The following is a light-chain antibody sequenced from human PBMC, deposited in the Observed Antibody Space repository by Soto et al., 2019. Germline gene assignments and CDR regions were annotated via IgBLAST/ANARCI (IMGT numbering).Light chain of an antibody. J-gene: IGKJ1*01. CDR2: DAS. CDR3: QQYGTSPET. CDR1: QSVSKNY. Sequence: EILLTQSPGTLSLSPGERATLSCRASQSVSKNYLAWYQQKPGQAPKLLIYDASTRATGVPDRFSGRGSGTDFTLTIRRLEPEDIAVYYCQQYGTSPETFGQGTKVEVK. V-gene: IGKV3-20*01.